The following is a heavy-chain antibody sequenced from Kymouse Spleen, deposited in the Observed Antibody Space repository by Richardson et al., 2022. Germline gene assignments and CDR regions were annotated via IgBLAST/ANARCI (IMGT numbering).Heavy chain of an antibody. J-gene: IGHJ6*02. Sequence: QLQLQESGPGLVKPSETLSLTCTVSGGSISSSSYYWGWIRQPPGKGLEWIGSIYYSGSTYYNPSLKSRVTISVDTSKNQFSLKLSSVTAADTAVYYCARYNWNYETPYGMDVWGQGTTVTVSS. CDR3: ARYNWNYETPYGMDV. D-gene: IGHD1-7*01. V-gene: IGHV4-39*01. CDR2: IYYSGST. CDR1: GGSISSSSYY.